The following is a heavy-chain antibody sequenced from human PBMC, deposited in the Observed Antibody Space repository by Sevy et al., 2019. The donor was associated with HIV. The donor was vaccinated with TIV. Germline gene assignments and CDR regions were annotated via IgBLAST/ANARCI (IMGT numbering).Heavy chain of an antibody. D-gene: IGHD6-19*01. Sequence: ASVKVSCKASGGTFSSYAISWVRQARGQGLEWMGGIIPIFGTANYAQKFQGRVTITADESTSTAYMELSSLRSEDTAVYYCARGGELRIAVAGRFDYWGQGTLVTVSS. CDR2: IIPIFGTA. J-gene: IGHJ4*02. V-gene: IGHV1-69*13. CDR1: GGTFSSYA. CDR3: ARGGELRIAVAGRFDY.